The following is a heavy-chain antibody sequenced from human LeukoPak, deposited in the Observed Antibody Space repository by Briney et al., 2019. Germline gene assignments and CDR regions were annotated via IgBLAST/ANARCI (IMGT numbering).Heavy chain of an antibody. Sequence: GGSLRLSCAASGFTFSDYYMSWIRQAPGKGLEWVSYISSSSSYTNYADSVKGRFTISRDNAKNSLYLQMNSLRAEDTAVYYCASSDYGDYILDYWGQGTLVTVSP. D-gene: IGHD4-17*01. CDR1: GFTFSDYY. J-gene: IGHJ4*02. V-gene: IGHV3-11*06. CDR2: ISSSSSYT. CDR3: ASSDYGDYILDY.